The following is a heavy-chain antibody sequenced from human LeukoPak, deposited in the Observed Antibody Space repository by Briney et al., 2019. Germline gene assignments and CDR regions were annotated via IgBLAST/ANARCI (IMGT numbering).Heavy chain of an antibody. CDR1: GYTFTSYG. D-gene: IGHD6-13*01. CDR2: ISAYNGNT. V-gene: IGHV1-18*01. CDR3: ARDHGTRAAAGSIYWYFDL. J-gene: IGHJ2*01. Sequence: GASVKVSCKASGYTFTSYGISWVRQAPGQGLEWMGWISAYNGNTNYAQKLQGRVTMTTDTSTSTAHMELRSLRSDDTAVYYCARDHGTRAAAGSIYWYFDLWGRGTLVTVSS.